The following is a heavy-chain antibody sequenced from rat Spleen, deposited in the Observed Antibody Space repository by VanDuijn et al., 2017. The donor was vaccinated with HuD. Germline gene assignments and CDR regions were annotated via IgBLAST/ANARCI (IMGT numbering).Heavy chain of an antibody. CDR1: GFSLTNYH. V-gene: IGHV2-72*01. J-gene: IGHJ4*01. D-gene: IGHD4-3*01. CDR3: ARHLREASGVMDV. CDR2: IWAGGGI. Sequence: QVQLKESGPGLVQPSQTLSLTCTVSGFSLTNYHVSWVRQSPGKSLVWVGSIWAGGGINYNSAVQSRLSNSRDTSKSQVFLKMNSLQPEDTGTYYRARHLREASGVMDVWGQGASVTVSS.